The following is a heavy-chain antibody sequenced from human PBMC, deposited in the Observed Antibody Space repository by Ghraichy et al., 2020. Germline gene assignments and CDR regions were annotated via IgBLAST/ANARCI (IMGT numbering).Heavy chain of an antibody. CDR2: ISWDGGST. CDR1: GFTFDDYT. V-gene: IGHV3-43*01. Sequence: GGSLRLSCAASGFTFDDYTMHWVRQAPGKGLEWVSLISWDGGSTYYADSVKGRFTISRDNSKNSLYLQMNSLRTEDTALYYCAKDEMAAVTTIPDYWGQGTLVTVSS. CDR3: AKDEMAAVTTIPDY. D-gene: IGHD4-17*01. J-gene: IGHJ4*02.